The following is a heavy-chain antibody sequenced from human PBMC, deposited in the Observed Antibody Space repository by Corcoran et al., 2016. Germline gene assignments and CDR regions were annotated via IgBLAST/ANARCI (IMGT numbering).Heavy chain of an antibody. Sequence: QVQLQESGPGLVKPSETLSLTCTVSGYSISSGYYWGWIRQPPGKRLEWIGSIYHSGSTYYNPSLMSRVTISVDTSKNQLSLKLSSVTAADTAVYYCARGPYCSSTSCRLDYWGQGTMVTVSS. D-gene: IGHD2-2*01. CDR2: IYHSGST. J-gene: IGHJ4*02. CDR3: ARGPYCSSTSCRLDY. CDR1: GYSISSGYY. V-gene: IGHV4-38-2*02.